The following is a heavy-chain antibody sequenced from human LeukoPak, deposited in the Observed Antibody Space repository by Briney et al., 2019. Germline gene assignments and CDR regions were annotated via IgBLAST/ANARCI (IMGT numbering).Heavy chain of an antibody. CDR2: INHSGST. V-gene: IGHV4-34*01. CDR1: GGSFSGYY. Sequence: PSETLSLTCAVYGGSFSGYYWSWIRQPPGKGLEWIGEINHSGSTNYNPSLKSRVIISVDTSKNQFSLKLSSVTAADTAVYYCARGGLRIAAAGTFDYWGQGTLVTVSS. CDR3: ARGGLRIAAAGTFDY. D-gene: IGHD6-13*01. J-gene: IGHJ4*02.